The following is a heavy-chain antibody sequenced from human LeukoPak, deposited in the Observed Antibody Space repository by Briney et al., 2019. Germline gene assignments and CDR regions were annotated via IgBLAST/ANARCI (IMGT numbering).Heavy chain of an antibody. J-gene: IGHJ5*02. D-gene: IGHD4-17*01. CDR1: GYNFTTYW. Sequence: GESLQISCKGSGYNFTTYWIGWVRQMPGKGLEWMGIIYPGDSDTIYGPSFQGQVTISADKSINTAYLQWSSLKASDTAMYYCARLSRETTVTTWFDPWGHGTLVTVSS. V-gene: IGHV5-51*01. CDR2: IYPGDSDT. CDR3: ARLSRETTVTTWFDP.